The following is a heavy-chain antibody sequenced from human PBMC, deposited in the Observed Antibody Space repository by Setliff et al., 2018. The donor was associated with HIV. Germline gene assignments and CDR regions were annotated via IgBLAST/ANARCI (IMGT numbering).Heavy chain of an antibody. CDR2: MYYGERP. D-gene: IGHD3-10*01. J-gene: IGHJ6*03. CDR3: SSVIMARGVIRWIHFYYYIDV. V-gene: IGHV4-39*07. CDR1: GAPVSSDYY. Sequence: SETLSLTCSVSGAPVSSDYYWDWSRQPPGKGLEWFGTMYYGERPYYNPSLTSRVTISVDRSKNQLSLKVNSVTAADTAVYFCSSVIMARGVIRWIHFYYYIDVWGKGTTVTVSS.